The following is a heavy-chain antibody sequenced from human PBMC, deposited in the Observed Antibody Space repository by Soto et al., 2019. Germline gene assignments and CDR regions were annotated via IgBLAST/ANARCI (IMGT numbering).Heavy chain of an antibody. Sequence: QVQLVQSGAEVKKPGASVKVSCKASGYTFTSYAMHWVRQAPGQRLEWMGWINAGNGNTKYSQKFQGRVIITRDTSASTAYMELSSLRSEDTAVYYCARCPGDYYGMDVWGQGTTVTVSS. CDR2: INAGNGNT. J-gene: IGHJ6*02. V-gene: IGHV1-3*01. CDR1: GYTFTSYA. D-gene: IGHD3-10*01. CDR3: ARCPGDYYGMDV.